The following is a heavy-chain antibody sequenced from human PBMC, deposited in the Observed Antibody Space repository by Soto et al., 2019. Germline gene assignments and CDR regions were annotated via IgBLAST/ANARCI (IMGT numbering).Heavy chain of an antibody. CDR1: GGSISSGDYY. D-gene: IGHD3-3*01. Sequence: SETLSLTCTVSGGSISSGDYYWSWIRQSPGKGLEWIGYIYYSGSTYYNPSLKSRVTISVDTSKNQISLKLSSVTAADTAVYYCAREAAGYYDFWSGYYSTTSPVPWFDPWGQGTLVTVSS. CDR3: AREAAGYYDFWSGYYSTTSPVPWFDP. J-gene: IGHJ5*02. CDR2: IYYSGST. V-gene: IGHV4-30-4*01.